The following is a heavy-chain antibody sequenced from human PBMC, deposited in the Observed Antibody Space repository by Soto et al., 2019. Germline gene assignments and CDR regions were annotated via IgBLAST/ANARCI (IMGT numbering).Heavy chain of an antibody. CDR3: ARGRITIFGVAAPRLDV. V-gene: IGHV4-31*02. CDR1: CGSISSGCYY. Sequence: SPTRTVSCGSISSGCYYWSWIRQHPRKGWEWMGYIYYSGSPYYNPSLKSRVTISVDTSKNQFSLKLSSVTAADTAVYYCARGRITIFGVAAPRLDVWGKGTTVTVSS. D-gene: IGHD3-3*01. CDR2: IYYSGSP. J-gene: IGHJ6*04.